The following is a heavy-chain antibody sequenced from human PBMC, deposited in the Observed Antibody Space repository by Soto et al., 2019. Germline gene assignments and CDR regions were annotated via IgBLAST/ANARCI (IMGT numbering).Heavy chain of an antibody. V-gene: IGHV1-46*01. D-gene: IGHD6-13*01. Sequence: DSVKGSCKAAGDTFTSYYMHWVRQAPGQGLEWMGIINPSGGSTSYAQKFQGRVTMTRDTSTSTVYMELSSLRSEDTAVYYCANKDRIAGHRETGMDVWGQGTTATVS. J-gene: IGHJ6*02. CDR2: INPSGGST. CDR1: GDTFTSYY. CDR3: ANKDRIAGHRETGMDV.